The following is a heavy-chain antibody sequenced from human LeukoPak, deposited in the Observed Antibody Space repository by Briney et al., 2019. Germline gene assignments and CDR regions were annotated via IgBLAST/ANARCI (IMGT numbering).Heavy chain of an antibody. Sequence: GASVKVSCKASGYTFTGYYMHWVRQARGQGLEWMGWINPNSGGTNYAQKFQGRVTMTRDTSISTAYMELSRLRSDDTAVYYCARVVTIFGVANRGYYFDYWGQGTLVTVSS. J-gene: IGHJ4*02. D-gene: IGHD3-3*01. CDR2: INPNSGGT. CDR3: ARVVTIFGVANRGYYFDY. V-gene: IGHV1-2*02. CDR1: GYTFTGYY.